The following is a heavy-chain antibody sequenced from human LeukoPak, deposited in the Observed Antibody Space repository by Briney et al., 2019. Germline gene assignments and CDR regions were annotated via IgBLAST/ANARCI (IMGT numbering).Heavy chain of an antibody. CDR2: MNPNSGNT. Sequence: GASVKVSCKASGYTFTSYDINWVRQATGQGLEWMGWMNPNSGNTGYAQKFQGRVTITRNTSISTAYMELSSLRSEDTAVYYCARGGPQWGYYYYYMDVWGKGTTVTVSS. J-gene: IGHJ6*03. CDR3: ARGGPQWGYYYYYMDV. D-gene: IGHD6-19*01. CDR1: GYTFTSYD. V-gene: IGHV1-8*03.